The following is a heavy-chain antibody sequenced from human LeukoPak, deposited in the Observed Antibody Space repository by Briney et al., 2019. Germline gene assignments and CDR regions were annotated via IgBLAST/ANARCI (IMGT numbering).Heavy chain of an antibody. CDR1: GASISSSSYY. Sequence: SETLSLTCTVSGASISSSSYYWGWIRQPPGKGLEWVGSIYYSGGTYYNPSLKSRVTISVDTSKNQFSLKLNSVTPEDTAVYYCARDPYCSGGYCSEYAFDIWGQGTKVTVSS. J-gene: IGHJ3*02. CDR2: IYYSGGT. V-gene: IGHV4-39*07. CDR3: ARDPYCSGGYCSEYAFDI. D-gene: IGHD2-15*01.